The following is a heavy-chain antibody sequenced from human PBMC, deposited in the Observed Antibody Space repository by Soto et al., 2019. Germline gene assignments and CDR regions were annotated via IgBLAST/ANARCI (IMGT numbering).Heavy chain of an antibody. CDR3: ARGLIYGGNSPSGY. J-gene: IGHJ4*02. V-gene: IGHV4-34*01. CDR2: INHSGST. CDR1: GGSFSGYY. D-gene: IGHD4-17*01. Sequence: PSETLSLTCAVYGGSFSGYYWSWIRPPPGKGLEWIGEINHSGSTNYNPSLKSRVTISVDTSKNQFSLKLSSLRSEDTAVYYCARGLIYGGNSPSGYWGQGTLVTVSS.